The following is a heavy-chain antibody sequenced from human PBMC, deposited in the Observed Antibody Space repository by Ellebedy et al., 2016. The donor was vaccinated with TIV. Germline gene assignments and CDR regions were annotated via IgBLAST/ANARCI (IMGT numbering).Heavy chain of an antibody. D-gene: IGHD3-22*01. CDR3: ATSITMIDSNWFDP. Sequence: AASVKVSCKVSGYTLTELSMHWVRQAPGKGLEWMGGFDPEDGETIYAQKFQGRVTMTEDTSTDTAYMELSSLRSEDTAVYYCATSITMIDSNWFDPWGQGTLVTVSS. CDR2: FDPEDGET. J-gene: IGHJ5*02. V-gene: IGHV1-24*01. CDR1: GYTLTELS.